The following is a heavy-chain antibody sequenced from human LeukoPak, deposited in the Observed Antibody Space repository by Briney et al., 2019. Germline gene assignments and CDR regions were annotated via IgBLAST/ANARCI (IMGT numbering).Heavy chain of an antibody. CDR3: AIGTAGVDYYYYMDV. CDR2: ISAYNGNT. CDR1: GYTFTSYG. Sequence: ASVKVSCKASGYTFTSYGISWVRQAPGQGLEWMGWISAYNGNTNYAQKLQGRVTMTTDTSTSTAYMELRSLRSDDTAVYYCAIGTAGVDYYYYMDVWGKGTTVTVSS. D-gene: IGHD3-3*01. V-gene: IGHV1-18*01. J-gene: IGHJ6*03.